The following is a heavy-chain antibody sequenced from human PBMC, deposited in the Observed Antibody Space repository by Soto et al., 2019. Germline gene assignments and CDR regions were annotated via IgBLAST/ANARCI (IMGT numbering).Heavy chain of an antibody. CDR1: GFTFSSYA. V-gene: IGHV3-23*01. D-gene: IGHD2-8*02. J-gene: IGHJ1*01. CDR3: ATRHPGLHCTATCYDYFQH. CDR2: ISGSGITT. Sequence: EVPLLESGGGLVQPGGSLRLSCAASGFTFSSYAMTWVRQAPGKGLEWVSSISGSGITTYYADSVKGRFTFSRDNSKNTLYLQMSSLRAEDTAIYYCATRHPGLHCTATCYDYFQHWGQGTLVTVSS.